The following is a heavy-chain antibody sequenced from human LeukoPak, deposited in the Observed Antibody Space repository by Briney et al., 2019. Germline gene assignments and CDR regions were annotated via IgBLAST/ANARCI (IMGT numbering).Heavy chain of an antibody. J-gene: IGHJ6*03. CDR3: ARDDRHYCSSGSCLYYYYYYYMDV. CDR1: GFTFSSYS. Sequence: GGSLRLSCAASGFTFSSYSMNWLRQARGKGLEWVLSISSSSSCILYADSVKGRFTISRDNAKNSLYLQMNSLRAEDTAVYYCARDDRHYCSSGSCLYYYYYYYMDVWGRGTTVTVSS. CDR2: ISSSSSCI. D-gene: IGHD2-15*01. V-gene: IGHV3-21*01.